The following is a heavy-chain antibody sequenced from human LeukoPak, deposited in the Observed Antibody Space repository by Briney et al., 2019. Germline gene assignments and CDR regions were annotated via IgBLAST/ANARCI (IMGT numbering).Heavy chain of an antibody. J-gene: IGHJ4*02. V-gene: IGHV4-34*01. CDR1: GGSFIGYY. CDR2: INHSGST. Sequence: SETLSHTCAVYGGSFIGYYWSWIRQPPGKGLEWIGEINHSGSTNYNPSLKSRVTISVDTSKNQFSLKLSSVTAADTAVYYCARGRDSSGGLGYWGQGTLVTVSS. CDR3: ARGRDSSGGLGY. D-gene: IGHD3-22*01.